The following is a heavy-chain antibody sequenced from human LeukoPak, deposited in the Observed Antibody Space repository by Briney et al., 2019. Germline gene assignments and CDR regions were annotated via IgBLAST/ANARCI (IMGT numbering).Heavy chain of an antibody. V-gene: IGHV3-48*01. D-gene: IGHD3-16*01. CDR1: GFTFSSYS. CDR2: ISSSSSTI. J-gene: IGHJ3*02. CDR3: AKLAKGDDAFDI. Sequence: GGSLRLSCAASGFTFSSYSMNWVRQAPGKGLEWVSYISSSSSTIYYADSVKGRFTISRDNAKNSLYLQMNSLRAEDTAVYYCAKLAKGDDAFDIWGQGTMVTVSS.